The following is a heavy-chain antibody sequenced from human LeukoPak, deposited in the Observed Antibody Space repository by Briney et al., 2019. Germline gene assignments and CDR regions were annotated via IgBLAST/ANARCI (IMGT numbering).Heavy chain of an antibody. V-gene: IGHV1-18*01. D-gene: IGHD3-22*01. CDR1: GYTFTSYG. CDR3: ARAPGYYDSSGYHH. Sequence: ASVKVSCKASGYTFTSYGISWVRQAPGQGLEWMGWISAYNGNTNYAQKLQGRVTMTTDTSTSTAYMELRSLRSDDTAVYYCARAPGYYDSSGYHHWGQGTLVTVSS. CDR2: ISAYNGNT. J-gene: IGHJ4*02.